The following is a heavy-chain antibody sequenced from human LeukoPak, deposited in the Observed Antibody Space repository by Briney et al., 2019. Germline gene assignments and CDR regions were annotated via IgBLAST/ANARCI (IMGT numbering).Heavy chain of an antibody. Sequence: GESLRLSCAASGFTFSSYAMSWVRQAPGKGLEWVSGISTSGGTTSYVGSVKGRFTISRDNPRNTLYMQMNSLRAEDTAVYYCAKVPSYYYDSSGTEGDYWGQGTLVTVSS. CDR2: ISTSGGTT. J-gene: IGHJ4*02. V-gene: IGHV3-23*01. CDR3: AKVPSYYYDSSGTEGDY. CDR1: GFTFSSYA. D-gene: IGHD3-22*01.